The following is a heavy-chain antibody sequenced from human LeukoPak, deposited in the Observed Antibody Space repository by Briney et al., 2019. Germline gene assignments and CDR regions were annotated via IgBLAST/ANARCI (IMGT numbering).Heavy chain of an antibody. CDR1: GGTFSSYA. J-gene: IGHJ6*02. V-gene: IGHV1-69*13. CDR3: AREDYDSSYYYGMDV. CDR2: IIPIFGTA. D-gene: IGHD3-22*01. Sequence: SVKVSCKASGGTFSSYAISWVRQAPGQGLEWMGGIIPIFGTANYAQKFQGRVTITADESTSTAYMELRSLRSDDTAVYYCAREDYDSSYYYGMDVWGQGTTVTVSS.